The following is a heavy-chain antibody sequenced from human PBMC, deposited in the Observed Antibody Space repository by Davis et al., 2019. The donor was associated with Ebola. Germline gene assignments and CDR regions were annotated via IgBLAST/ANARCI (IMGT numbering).Heavy chain of an antibody. J-gene: IGHJ6*04. CDR3: ARGWLRGGLDV. CDR2: TYYTSKWYF. Sequence: PSETLSPTCPISGASVSSVGWNWIRQSPSSGLEWLGRTYYTSKWYFDYAESVKGRMTINPDTSKNQFSLQLNAVTPEDTALYYCARGWLRGGLDVWGEGTTVTVSS. D-gene: IGHD5-18*01. V-gene: IGHV6-1*01. CDR1: GASVSSVG.